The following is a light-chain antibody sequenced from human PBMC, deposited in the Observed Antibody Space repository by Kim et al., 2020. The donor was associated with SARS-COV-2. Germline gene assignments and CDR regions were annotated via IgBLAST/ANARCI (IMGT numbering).Light chain of an antibody. Sequence: ASTGDRVPITCRASQGISSYLAWYQQKPGKAPKLLIYAASTLQSGVPSRFSGSGSGTDFTLTISCLQSEDFATYYCQQYYSYPLTFGPGTKVDIK. CDR3: QQYYSYPLT. CDR1: QGISSY. V-gene: IGKV1-8*01. CDR2: AAS. J-gene: IGKJ3*01.